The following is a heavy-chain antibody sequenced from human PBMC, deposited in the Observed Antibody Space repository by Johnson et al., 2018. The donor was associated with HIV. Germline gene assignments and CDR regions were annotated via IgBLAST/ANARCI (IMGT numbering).Heavy chain of an antibody. CDR2: IKSKTDGGTT. CDR3: TTDRVGSGSHDAFDI. Sequence: VQVVESGGVVVQPGGSLRLSCAASGFTFDDYAMHWVRQAPGKGLEWVGRIKSKTDGGTTDYAAPVTGRFTISRDDSKNTLYLQMNSLKSEDTAVYYCTTDRVGSGSHDAFDIWGQGTIVTVSS. CDR1: GFTFDDYA. D-gene: IGHD1-26*01. V-gene: IGHV3-15*01. J-gene: IGHJ3*02.